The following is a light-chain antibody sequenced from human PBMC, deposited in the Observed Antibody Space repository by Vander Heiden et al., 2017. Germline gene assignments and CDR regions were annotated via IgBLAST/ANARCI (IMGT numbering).Light chain of an antibody. CDR3: NYPDSSGKHRV. V-gene: IGLV3-19*01. Sequence: QKPGQAPVLVIYGKNNRPSGIPDRFSGSSSGNTASLTITGAQAEDEADDYCNYPDSSGKHRVFGGGTKLTVL. CDR2: GKN. J-gene: IGLJ3*02.